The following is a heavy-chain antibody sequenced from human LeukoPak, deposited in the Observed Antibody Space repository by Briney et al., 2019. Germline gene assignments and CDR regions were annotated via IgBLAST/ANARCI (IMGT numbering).Heavy chain of an antibody. V-gene: IGHV3-9*01. J-gene: IGHJ4*02. D-gene: IGHD2-2*01. CDR2: ISWNSGSI. CDR3: ARWGPIVVVPAAAPQTYYFDY. Sequence: GGSLRLSCAASGFTFDDYAMHWVRQAPGKGLEWVSGISWNSGSIGYADSVKGRFTISRDNAKNSLYLQMNSLRAEDTAVYYCARWGPIVVVPAAAPQTYYFDYWGQGTLVTVSS. CDR1: GFTFDDYA.